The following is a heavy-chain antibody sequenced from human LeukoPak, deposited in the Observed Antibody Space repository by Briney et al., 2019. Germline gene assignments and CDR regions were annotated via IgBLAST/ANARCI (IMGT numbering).Heavy chain of an antibody. V-gene: IGHV4-4*07. D-gene: IGHD3-22*01. CDR2: IYTSGST. CDR3: ARELDSSGYYYWGYAFDI. CDR1: GGSISSYY. J-gene: IGHJ3*02. Sequence: SETLSLTCTVSGGSISSYYWSWIRQLAGKGLEWIGRIYTSGSTNYNPSLKSRVTMSVDTSKNQFSLKLSSVTAADTAVYYCARELDSSGYYYWGYAFDIWGQGTMVTVSS.